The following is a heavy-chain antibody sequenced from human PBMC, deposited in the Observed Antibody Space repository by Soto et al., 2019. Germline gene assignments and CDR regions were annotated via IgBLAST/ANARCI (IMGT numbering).Heavy chain of an antibody. CDR2: IGPDGNNM. D-gene: IGHD2-15*01. V-gene: IGHV3-74*01. J-gene: IGHJ4*02. CDR3: VRDNRWSYDY. Sequence: DVQLVESGGGLIQPGGSLRLSCAASGFTFSSHWMHWVRQAPGKGLVWVSHIGPDGNNMSDADSVQGRFTISRDNARNTLYLQMNSLRDEDTAIYYCVRDNRWSYDYWGQGILVTVSS. CDR1: GFTFSSHW.